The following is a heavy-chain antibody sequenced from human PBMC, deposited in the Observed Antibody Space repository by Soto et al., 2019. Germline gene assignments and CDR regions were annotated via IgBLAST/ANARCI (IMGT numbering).Heavy chain of an antibody. CDR2: IYHSGST. J-gene: IGHJ5*02. D-gene: IGHD3-16*02. Sequence: SETLSLTCAVSGGSISSSNWWSRVRQPPGMGLEWIGEIYHSGSTNYNPSLKSRVTISVDKSKNQFSLKLSSVTAADTAVYYCARESSTFGGVIVGPWGQGTLVTVS. V-gene: IGHV4-4*02. CDR1: GGSISSSNW. CDR3: ARESSTFGGVIVGP.